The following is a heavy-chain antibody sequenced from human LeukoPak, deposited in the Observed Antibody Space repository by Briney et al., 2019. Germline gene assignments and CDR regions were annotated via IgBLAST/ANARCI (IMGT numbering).Heavy chain of an antibody. CDR1: GFTFSSYA. CDR2: ISGSGGST. Sequence: PGGSLRLSCAASGFTFSSYAMSWVRQAPGKGLEWVSAISGSGGSTYYADSVKGRFTISRDNSKNTLYLQMNSLRAEDTAVYYCAKDSNYDFWSGHAFDIWGQGTMVTVSS. V-gene: IGHV3-23*01. D-gene: IGHD3-3*01. J-gene: IGHJ3*02. CDR3: AKDSNYDFWSGHAFDI.